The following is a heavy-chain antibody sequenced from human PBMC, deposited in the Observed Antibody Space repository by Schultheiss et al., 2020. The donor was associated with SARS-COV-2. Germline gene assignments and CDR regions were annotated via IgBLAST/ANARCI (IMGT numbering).Heavy chain of an antibody. D-gene: IGHD6-19*01. Sequence: GGSLRLSCAASGFTFSRYSMNWVRQAPGKGLEWVSAISGSGGSTYYADSVKGRFTISRDNSKNTLYLQMNSLRAEDTAVYYCAKGGYSSGWRDIDYWGQGTLVTVSS. J-gene: IGHJ4*02. CDR1: GFTFSRYS. CDR2: ISGSGGST. V-gene: IGHV3-23*01. CDR3: AKGGYSSGWRDIDY.